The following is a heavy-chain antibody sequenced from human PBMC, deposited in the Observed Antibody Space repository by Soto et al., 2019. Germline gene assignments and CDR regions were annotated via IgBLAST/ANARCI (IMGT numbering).Heavy chain of an antibody. D-gene: IGHD2-21*02. V-gene: IGHV1-46*03. CDR2: INPSGGHT. J-gene: IGHJ4*02. CDR3: ARGGHVVVVTAAFDY. CDR1: GNTFSNYY. Sequence: QVQLVQSGAEVKKPGASVKVSCKASGNTFSNYYIHWVRQAPGQGLEWMGTINPSGGHTTYAQKFLGRVNMTRDRSTSTLYMELTSLRSEDTAVYYCARGGHVVVVTAAFDYWGQGTLVTVSS.